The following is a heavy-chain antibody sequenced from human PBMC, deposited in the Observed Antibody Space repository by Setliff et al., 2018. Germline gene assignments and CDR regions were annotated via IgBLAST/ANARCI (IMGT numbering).Heavy chain of an antibody. CDR1: GFTFSNYV. CDR3: AQKHQRASWAFDP. Sequence: GGSLRLSCVGSGFTFSNYVLSWVRQAPGKGLEWVSGISGSGGRTYYADSVKGRFTISRDNSNNTLYLQMNSLRPEDTAIYYCAQKHQRASWAFDPWGRGTLVTV. CDR2: ISGSGGRT. V-gene: IGHV3-23*01. D-gene: IGHD2-2*01. J-gene: IGHJ5*02.